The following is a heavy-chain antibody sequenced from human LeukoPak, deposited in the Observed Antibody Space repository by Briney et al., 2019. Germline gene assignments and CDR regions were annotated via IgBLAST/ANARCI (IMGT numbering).Heavy chain of an antibody. CDR3: ALLNPWDY. J-gene: IGHJ4*02. CDR2: IWYDGSKK. Sequence: PGGSLRLSCVASGFSFRSYGMHWVRQAPGKGLGWVAVIWYDGSKKFYADSVKGRFTISRDDSKNTLYLQMNSLRAEDTAMYYCALLNPWDYWGRGTLVTVSS. V-gene: IGHV3-33*01. CDR1: GFSFRSYG.